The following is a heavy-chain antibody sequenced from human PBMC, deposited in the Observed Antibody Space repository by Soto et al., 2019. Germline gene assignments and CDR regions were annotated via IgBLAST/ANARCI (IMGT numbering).Heavy chain of an antibody. D-gene: IGHD3-22*01. Sequence: PSETLSLTCTVSGGSISSSSYYWGWIRQPPGKGLEWIGSIYYSGSTYYNPSLKSRVTISVDTSKNQFSLKLSSVTAADTAVYYCARHKYHSSGTPDYWGQGTLVTVYS. CDR3: ARHKYHSSGTPDY. CDR2: IYYSGST. CDR1: GGSISSSSYY. V-gene: IGHV4-39*01. J-gene: IGHJ4*02.